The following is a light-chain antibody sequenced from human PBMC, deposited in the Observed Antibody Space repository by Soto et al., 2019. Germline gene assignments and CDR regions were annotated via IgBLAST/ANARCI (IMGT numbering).Light chain of an antibody. Sequence: QSVLTQPASVSGSPGQSITISCTGTSSDVGGYNFVSWYQQHPGKAPKLMIYEVTDRPSGVSNRFSGSKSGNTASLSISGLQAEDEADYYCSSYSDTSTNVVFGGGTKLTVL. CDR1: SSDVGGYNF. J-gene: IGLJ2*01. CDR3: SSYSDTSTNVV. CDR2: EVT. V-gene: IGLV2-14*01.